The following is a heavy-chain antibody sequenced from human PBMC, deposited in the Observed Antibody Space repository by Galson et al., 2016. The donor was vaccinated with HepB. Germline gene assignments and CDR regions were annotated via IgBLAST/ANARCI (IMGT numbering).Heavy chain of an antibody. Sequence: SLRLSCAASGFTFRNYGMTWVRQAPGKGLEWIGEVYHTGTTNYNPTLRGRATMSVDMSKNQFSLKLISVTAADTAVYYCARDCSGGTCKSAGYVGYDVFDFWGQGTTVTVSS. V-gene: IGHV4-4*02. CDR2: VYHTGTT. CDR1: GFTFRNYGM. CDR3: ARDCSGGTCKSAGYVGYDVFDF. D-gene: IGHD2-15*01. J-gene: IGHJ3*01.